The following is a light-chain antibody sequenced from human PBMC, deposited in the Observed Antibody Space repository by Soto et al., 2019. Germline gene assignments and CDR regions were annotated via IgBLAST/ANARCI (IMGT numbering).Light chain of an antibody. CDR3: MQGTHWPRT. J-gene: IGKJ1*01. V-gene: IGKV2-30*02. CDR1: QSLVHSNGNTY. Sequence: DVVMTQSPLSLPVTLGQPASISCRSSQSLVHSNGNTYLNWFQQRPGQSPRRLLYKVSIRDSGVPDRFSGSGSGPDFTLKISRVEADDVGVYYCMQGTHWPRTFGQGTKVDIK. CDR2: KVS.